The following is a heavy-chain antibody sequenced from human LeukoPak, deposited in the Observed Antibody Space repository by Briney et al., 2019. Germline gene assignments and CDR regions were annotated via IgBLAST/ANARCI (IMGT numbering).Heavy chain of an antibody. V-gene: IGHV3-49*04. Sequence: SLRLSCTTSGFAVDDFAMSWVRQPAGKGLEWVGFIRRRAYGGATEYAASVKGRFIISRDDSKGIAYLQMNSLKTEDTAVYYCSRNGLVDFDYWGQGSRVIDSP. J-gene: IGHJ4*02. CDR3: SRNGLVDFDY. CDR2: IRRRAYGGAT. CDR1: GFAVDDFA.